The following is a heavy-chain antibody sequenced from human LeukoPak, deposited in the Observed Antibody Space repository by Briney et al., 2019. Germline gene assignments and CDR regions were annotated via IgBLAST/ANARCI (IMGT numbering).Heavy chain of an antibody. CDR2: ISAYNGNT. CDR1: GYTFTSYG. D-gene: IGHD2-15*01. CDR3: ERDLPDIVDHNSFDP. V-gene: IGHV1-18*01. J-gene: IGHJ5*02. Sequence: ASVKVSCKASGYTFTSYGFSWVRQAPGQGLEWMGWISAYNGNTNYAHKLQGRVTMTTDTSTSTAYMELRSLRSDDTAVYYCERDLPDIVDHNSFDPWGQGPVVIVSS.